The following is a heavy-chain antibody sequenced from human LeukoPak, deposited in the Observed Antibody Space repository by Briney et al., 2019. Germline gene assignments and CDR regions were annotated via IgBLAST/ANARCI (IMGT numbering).Heavy chain of an antibody. CDR3: ATRGRSGDYYDSSGYSGEFDY. J-gene: IGHJ4*02. Sequence: GGSLRLSCAASGFTFDDYAMHWVRQVPGEGLEWVSGVSWNSGSIGYADSVKGRFTISRDNAKNSLYLQMNSLRAEDTALYYCATRGRSGDYYDSSGYSGEFDYWGQGTLVTVSS. CDR2: VSWNSGSI. V-gene: IGHV3-9*01. D-gene: IGHD3-22*01. CDR1: GFTFDDYA.